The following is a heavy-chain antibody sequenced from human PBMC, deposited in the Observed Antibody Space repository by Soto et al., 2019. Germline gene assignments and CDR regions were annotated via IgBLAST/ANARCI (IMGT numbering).Heavy chain of an antibody. V-gene: IGHV4-30-4*01. J-gene: IGHJ4*02. CDR3: ARDGCYFIDY. D-gene: IGHD3-10*01. CDR2: IYHRGKT. Sequence: QVQLQESGPGLVKPSQTLSLTCTVSGGSISSGYYYWSWIRQPPGEGLEWIGYIYHRGKTYYNPSLKSRLSLSVDTSKYQLSLKWTSVTAADTAVYYCARDGCYFIDYGGQGTLVTVSS. CDR1: GGSISSGYYY.